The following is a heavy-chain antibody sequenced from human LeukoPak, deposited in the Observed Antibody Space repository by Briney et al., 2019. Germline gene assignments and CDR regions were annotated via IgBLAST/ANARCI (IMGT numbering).Heavy chain of an antibody. J-gene: IGHJ6*02. V-gene: IGHV4-4*07. Sequence: NPSETLSLTCTVSGGSISSYYWSWIRQPAGKGLEWIGRIYTSGSTYYNPSLKSRVTISVDTSKNQFSLKLSSVTAADTAVYYCARDRLAITMVRGRYGMDVWGQGTTVTVSS. CDR1: GGSISSYY. CDR2: IYTSGST. CDR3: ARDRLAITMVRGRYGMDV. D-gene: IGHD3-10*01.